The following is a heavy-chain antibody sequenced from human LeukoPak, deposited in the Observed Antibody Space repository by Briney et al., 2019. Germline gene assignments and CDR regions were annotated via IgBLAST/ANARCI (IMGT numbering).Heavy chain of an antibody. D-gene: IGHD3-22*01. J-gene: IGHJ4*02. CDR1: GGSFSGYY. CDR2: INHSGST. CDR3: ARVRVTMIVVKRTYYFDY. V-gene: IGHV4-34*01. Sequence: PSETLSLTCAVYGGSFSGYYWSWIRQPPGKGLEWIGEINHSGSTNYNPSLKSRVTISVDTSKNQFSLKLSSVTAADTAVYYCARVRVTMIVVKRTYYFDYWGQGTLVTVSS.